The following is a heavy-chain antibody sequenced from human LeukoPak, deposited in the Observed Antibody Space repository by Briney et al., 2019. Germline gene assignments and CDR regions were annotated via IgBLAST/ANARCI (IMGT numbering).Heavy chain of an antibody. CDR1: GGSFSGYY. D-gene: IGHD6-6*01. CDR2: INHSGST. Sequence: SETLSLTCAVYGGSFSGYYWSWIRQPPGKGLEWIGEINHSGSTNYNPSLKSRVTISVDTPKNQFSLKLSSVTAADTAVYYCARGNIAARRGGWFDPWGQGTLVTVSS. CDR3: ARGNIAARRGGWFDP. V-gene: IGHV4-34*01. J-gene: IGHJ5*02.